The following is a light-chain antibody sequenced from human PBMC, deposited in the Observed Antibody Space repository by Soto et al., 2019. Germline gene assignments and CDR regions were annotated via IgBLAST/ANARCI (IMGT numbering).Light chain of an antibody. CDR2: AAF. CDR3: PQADSFPIP. Sequence: DIQMTQSPSTLSGSVGDRVTITCRASQTISSWLAWYQQKPGNAPKLLIYAAFILQSGVPSRFSGYGSGTDFTLSISSLQPEDFATYYCPQADSFPIPFGQGALLEI. J-gene: IGKJ5*01. CDR1: QTISSW. V-gene: IGKV1-12*01.